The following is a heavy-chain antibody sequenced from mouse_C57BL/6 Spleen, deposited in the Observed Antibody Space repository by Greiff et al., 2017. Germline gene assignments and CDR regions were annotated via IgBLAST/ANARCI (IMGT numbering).Heavy chain of an antibody. CDR2: ISNLAYSI. CDR3: ARPLYGSSPFAY. J-gene: IGHJ3*01. D-gene: IGHD1-1*01. Sequence: EVKLVESGGGLVQPGGSLKLSCAASGFTFSDYGMAWVRQAPRKGPEWVAFISNLAYSIYYADTVTGRFTISRANAKNTLYLEMSSLRSEDTAMYYFARPLYGSSPFAYGGQGTLVTVSA. V-gene: IGHV5-15*01. CDR1: GFTFSDYG.